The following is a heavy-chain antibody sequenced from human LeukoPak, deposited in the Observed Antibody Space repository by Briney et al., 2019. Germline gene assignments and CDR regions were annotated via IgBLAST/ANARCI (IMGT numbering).Heavy chain of an antibody. Sequence: ASVKVSCKTSGYTFTSYYVHWVRQAPGQGLEWLGIINPSGGSTTYAQKFQGRVTMTTDTSTSTVYMELTSLRSDDTAVYYCARDGTMVRGVIGYWGQGTLVTVSS. CDR3: ARDGTMVRGVIGY. V-gene: IGHV1-46*01. D-gene: IGHD3-10*01. CDR1: GYTFTSYY. CDR2: INPSGGST. J-gene: IGHJ4*02.